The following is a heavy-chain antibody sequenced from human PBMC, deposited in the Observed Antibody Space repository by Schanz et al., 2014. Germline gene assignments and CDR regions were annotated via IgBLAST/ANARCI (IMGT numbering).Heavy chain of an antibody. CDR3: AKDQGSYGSGSYSYFDY. V-gene: IGHV3-30-3*01. J-gene: IGHJ4*02. CDR1: GVTFSSYA. Sequence: VQLLESGGGLVQPGGSLRLSCVASGVTFSSYAMNWVRQAPGKGLEWVAVISYDGVNTYYADSVKGRFIISRDSSKNTLYLQMNSLRAEDTAVYYCAKDQGSYGSGSYSYFDYWGQGTLXTVSS. CDR2: ISYDGVNT. D-gene: IGHD3-10*01.